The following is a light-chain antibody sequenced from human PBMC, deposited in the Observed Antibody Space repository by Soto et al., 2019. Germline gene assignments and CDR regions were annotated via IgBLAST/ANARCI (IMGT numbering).Light chain of an antibody. CDR1: SSDVGGYNY. J-gene: IGLJ2*01. Sequence: QSALTQPASVSGSPGQSITISCTGTSSDVGGYNYVSWYQQHPGKAPKLMIYDVSKRPSGVPDRFSGSKSGNTASLTVSGLQAEDEADYYCSSYAGSNNPVVFGGGTKVTVL. CDR2: DVS. CDR3: SSYAGSNNPVV. V-gene: IGLV2-8*01.